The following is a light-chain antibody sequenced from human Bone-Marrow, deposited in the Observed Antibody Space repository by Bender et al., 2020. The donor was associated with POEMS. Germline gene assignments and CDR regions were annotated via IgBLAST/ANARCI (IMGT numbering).Light chain of an antibody. CDR3: SSYTASNTLV. Sequence: QSALTQPASVSGSPGQSITISCTGTSSDVGAYNYVSWYQQHPGEAPKLIIYEVRNRPSGVSYRFSGSKSGNTASLTISGLQAEDEADYYCSSYTASNTLVFGTGTRVSVL. CDR2: EVR. CDR1: SSDVGAYNY. V-gene: IGLV2-14*01. J-gene: IGLJ1*01.